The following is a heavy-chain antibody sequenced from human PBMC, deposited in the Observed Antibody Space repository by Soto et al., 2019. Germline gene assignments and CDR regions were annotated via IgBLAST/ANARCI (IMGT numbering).Heavy chain of an antibody. CDR2: IIPILGIA. Sequence: SVKVSCKASGGTFSSYTISWVRQAPGQGLEWMGRIIPILGIANYAQKFQGRVTITADKSTSTAYMELSSLRSEDTAVYYCARSIAVTLGMDVWGKGTTVTVSS. CDR3: ARSIAVTLGMDV. D-gene: IGHD4-17*01. CDR1: GGTFSSYT. J-gene: IGHJ6*04. V-gene: IGHV1-69*02.